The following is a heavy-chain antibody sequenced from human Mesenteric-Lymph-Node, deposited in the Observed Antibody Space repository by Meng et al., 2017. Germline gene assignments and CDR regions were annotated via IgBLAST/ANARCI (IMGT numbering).Heavy chain of an antibody. Sequence: ASGPGLVKAYQSLSLTCTVAGDSISSAIWWSWGRQPPGKGLEWIGEVYHRGDTNYNPSLKSRVVISVDRSKNQFSLNLSSVTAADTAVYYCGRDQGRQLINHWGQGTLVTVSS. J-gene: IGHJ4*02. D-gene: IGHD1-1*01. CDR1: GDSISSAIW. CDR3: GRDQGRQLINH. V-gene: IGHV4-4*02. CDR2: VYHRGDT.